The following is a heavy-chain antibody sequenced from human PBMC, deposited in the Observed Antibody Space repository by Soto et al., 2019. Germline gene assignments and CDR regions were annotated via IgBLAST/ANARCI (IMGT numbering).Heavy chain of an antibody. D-gene: IGHD3-22*01. J-gene: IGHJ3*02. CDR2: IIPSRGRA. CDR3: ARGNYYDSSDDAFDI. Sequence: SVKVSCKASGGTFSSYTISWVRQAPGQGLEWMGRIIPSRGRASYAQKFQGRVTMTRDTSTSTVYMELSSLRSEDTAVYYCARGNYYDSSDDAFDIWGQGTMVTVSS. CDR1: GGTFSSYT. V-gene: IGHV1-69*02.